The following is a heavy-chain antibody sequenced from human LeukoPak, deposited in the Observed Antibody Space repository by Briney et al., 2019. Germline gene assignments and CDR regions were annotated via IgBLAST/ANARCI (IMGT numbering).Heavy chain of an antibody. V-gene: IGHV3-23*01. CDR2: TTTSGVTT. CDR1: GLTFSSYA. J-gene: IGHJ4*02. Sequence: HPGGSLRLSCAASGLTFSSYAMSWVRQAPGKGLEWVSGTTTSGVTTYYADSVKGRLTISRDNSKSTLYLQMNSLRAEDTAVYYCATYGSGSYYRKVFDYWGQGTLVTVSS. CDR3: ATYGSGSYYRKVFDY. D-gene: IGHD3-10*01.